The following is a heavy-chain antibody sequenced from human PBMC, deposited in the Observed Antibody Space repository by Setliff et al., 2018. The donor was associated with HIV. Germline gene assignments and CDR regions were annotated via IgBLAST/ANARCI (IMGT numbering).Heavy chain of an antibody. CDR3: ARVGKDGYNYNYFDY. J-gene: IGHJ4*02. D-gene: IGHD5-12*01. CDR1: GFAFGSYG. CDR2: IRYDGTNK. Sequence: QPGGSLRLSCAASGFAFGSYGMHWVRQAPGKGLQSVAVIRYDGTNKQYADSVKGRFTISRDNPKNTLYLQMNSLRAEDTAVYYCARVGKDGYNYNYFDYWGQGTLVTAPQ. V-gene: IGHV3-33*01.